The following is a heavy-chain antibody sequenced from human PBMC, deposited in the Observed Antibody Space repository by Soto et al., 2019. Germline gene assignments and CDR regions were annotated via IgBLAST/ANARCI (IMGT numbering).Heavy chain of an antibody. CDR2: VYYTGST. D-gene: IGHD4-4*01. J-gene: IGHJ4*02. CDR3: TRRVRSTGLLDY. Sequence: PSETLPLPCTVSGNSISGTSSFWAWIRQPPGKNLEWIGSVYYTGSTYYNSSLKSRVSISIDTSKNQFSLSLNSVTAADTAVYYCTRRVRSTGLLDYWGQGALVTVSS. CDR1: GNSISGTSSF. V-gene: IGHV4-39*01.